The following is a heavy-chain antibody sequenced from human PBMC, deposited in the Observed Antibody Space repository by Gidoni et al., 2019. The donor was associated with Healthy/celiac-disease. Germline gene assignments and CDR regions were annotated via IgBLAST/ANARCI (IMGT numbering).Heavy chain of an antibody. CDR1: GGSFSGYY. CDR3: ARGHYGSGSYYKRFWFDP. CDR2: INHSGST. D-gene: IGHD3-10*01. V-gene: IGHV4-34*01. J-gene: IGHJ5*02. Sequence: QVQLQQWGAGLLKPSETLSLTCAVYGGSFSGYYWSWIRQPPGKGLEWIGEINHSGSTNYNPSLKSRVTISVDTSKNQFSLKLSSVTAADTAVYYCARGHYGSGSYYKRFWFDPWGQGTLVTVSS.